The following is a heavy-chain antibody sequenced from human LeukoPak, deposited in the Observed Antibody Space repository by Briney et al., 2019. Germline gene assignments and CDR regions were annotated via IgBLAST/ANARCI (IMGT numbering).Heavy chain of an antibody. D-gene: IGHD3-22*01. Sequence: SVKVSCKASGGTFSSYAISWVRQAPGQGLEWMGGIIPIFGTANYAQKFQGRVTITADESTSTAYMELSSLRSEDTAVYYCARDIGVGEYYYDSSGYYHRNYFDYWGQGTLVTVSS. CDR1: GGTFSSYA. CDR2: IIPIFGTA. CDR3: ARDIGVGEYYYDSSGYYHRNYFDY. V-gene: IGHV1-69*13. J-gene: IGHJ4*02.